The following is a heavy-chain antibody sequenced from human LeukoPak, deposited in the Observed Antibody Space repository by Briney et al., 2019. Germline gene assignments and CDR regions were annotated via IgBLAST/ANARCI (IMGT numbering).Heavy chain of an antibody. CDR3: ARVFSDSSGYPFDN. CDR1: GGSISDHY. Sequence: PSETLSLTCIVSGGSISDHYWSSIRQPPGKGLDWIGHISYSGRTNYNPSLKSRVTISLDTSRNQFSLKLTSVTAADTAVYYCARVFSDSSGYPFDNWGQGTLVTVSS. CDR2: ISYSGRT. J-gene: IGHJ4*02. D-gene: IGHD3-22*01. V-gene: IGHV4-59*11.